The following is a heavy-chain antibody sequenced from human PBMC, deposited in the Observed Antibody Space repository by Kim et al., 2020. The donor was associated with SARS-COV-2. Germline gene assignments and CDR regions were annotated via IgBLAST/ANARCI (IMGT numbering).Heavy chain of an antibody. D-gene: IGHD3-16*01. CDR3: GRREYLGGYYFDF. V-gene: IGHV5-51*01. J-gene: IGHJ4*02. CDR2: IHPTDSDT. CDR1: GYRFPNYW. Sequence: GESLKISCKGFGYRFPNYWIGWVRQVPGKGLEWMGIIHPTDSDTRYSPSFQGQVTISVDMSINTSFLQWSSLTASDTAIYYCGRREYLGGYYFDFWGQGALVTVSS.